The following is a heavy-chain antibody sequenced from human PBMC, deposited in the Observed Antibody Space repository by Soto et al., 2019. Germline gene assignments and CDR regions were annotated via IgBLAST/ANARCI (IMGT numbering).Heavy chain of an antibody. CDR2: ISAYNDNT. Sequence: QVQLVQSGTEVKKPGASVKVSCKASGYTFTSYGISWVRQAPGQGLEWMGWISAYNDNTIYTQKLQGRVTMTTDTSTSTAYMELRSLRSDDTAVYYCARGVDCSGGSCFSFYCYYYGFDVWGQGTTLTVSS. D-gene: IGHD2-15*01. CDR1: GYTFTSYG. V-gene: IGHV1-18*04. CDR3: ARGVDCSGGSCFSFYCYYYGFDV. J-gene: IGHJ6*02.